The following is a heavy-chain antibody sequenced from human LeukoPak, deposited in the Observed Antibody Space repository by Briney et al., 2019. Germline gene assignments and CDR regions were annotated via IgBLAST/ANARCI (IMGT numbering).Heavy chain of an antibody. CDR2: IYYSGST. J-gene: IGHJ6*03. Sequence: SETLSLTCTVSGGSISSSSYYWGWIRQPPGKGLEWIGSIYYSGSTYYNPSLKSRVTISVDTSKNQFSLKLSSVTAADTAVYYCARETVNPWGLYYYYMDVWGKGTTVTVSS. CDR3: ARETVNPWGLYYYYMDV. CDR1: GGSISSSSYY. V-gene: IGHV4-39*07. D-gene: IGHD3-16*01.